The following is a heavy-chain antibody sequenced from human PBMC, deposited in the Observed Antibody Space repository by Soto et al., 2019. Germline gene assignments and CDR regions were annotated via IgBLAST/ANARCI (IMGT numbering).Heavy chain of an antibody. CDR2: IDPSDSYT. CDR1: GYSFTSYW. V-gene: IGHV5-10-1*01. Sequence: GESLKISCKGSGYSFTSYWISWVRQMPGKGLVWMGRIDPSDSYTNYSPSFQGHVTISADKSISTAYLQWSSLTASDTAMYYCARQAGYYFSYYYYGMDVWGQGTTVTVSS. CDR3: ARQAGYYFSYYYYGMDV. J-gene: IGHJ6*02. D-gene: IGHD3-22*01.